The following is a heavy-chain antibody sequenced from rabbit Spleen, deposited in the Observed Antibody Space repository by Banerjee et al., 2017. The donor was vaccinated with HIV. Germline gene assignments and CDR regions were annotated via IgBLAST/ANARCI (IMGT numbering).Heavy chain of an antibody. V-gene: IGHV1S45*01. D-gene: IGHD1-1*01. CDR2: IYTGDGST. Sequence: QEQLVESGGDLVKPEGSLTLTCTASGFSFSSSYWICWVRQAPGKGLEWIACIYTGDGSTYYASWAKGRFTISKTSSTTVTLQMTRLTVADTATYFCAREDVGGSVSLWGQGTLVTVS. CDR3: AREDVGGSVSL. CDR1: GFSFSSSYW. J-gene: IGHJ3*01.